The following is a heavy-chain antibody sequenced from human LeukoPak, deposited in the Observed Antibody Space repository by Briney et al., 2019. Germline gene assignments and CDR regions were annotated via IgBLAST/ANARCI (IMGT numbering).Heavy chain of an antibody. CDR1: GYTLTELS. V-gene: IGHV1-24*01. D-gene: IGHD3-16*02. J-gene: IGHJ4*02. CDR3: ATSLPDTGHLLPTD. CDR2: FDPEDGET. Sequence: ASVKVSCKVSGYTLTELSMHWVRQAPGKGLEWMGGFDPEDGETIYAQKFQGRVTMTEDTSTDTAYMELSSLRSEDTAMYYCATSLPDTGHLLPTDWGQGTLVTVSS.